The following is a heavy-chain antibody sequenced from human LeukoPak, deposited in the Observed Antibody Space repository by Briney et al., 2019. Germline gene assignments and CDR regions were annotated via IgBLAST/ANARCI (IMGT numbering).Heavy chain of an antibody. CDR1: GFTFSSYA. Sequence: GGSLRLSCAASGFTFSSYAMSWVRQAPGKGLEWVSAISGSGGSTYYADSVKGRFTISRDNSKNTLYLQMNSLRAEDTAVYYCAKGVHYDILTGYSTFDYWGQGTLVTVSS. V-gene: IGHV3-23*01. J-gene: IGHJ4*02. D-gene: IGHD3-9*01. CDR3: AKGVHYDILTGYSTFDY. CDR2: ISGSGGST.